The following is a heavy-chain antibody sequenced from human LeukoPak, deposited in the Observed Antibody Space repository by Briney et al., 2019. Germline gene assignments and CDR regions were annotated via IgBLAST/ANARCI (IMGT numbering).Heavy chain of an antibody. CDR3: AQGGYFALYM. CDR1: GFTFSAYD. D-gene: IGHD2-2*03. CDR2: TSRSSGA. Sequence: PGGSLRLSCVGSGFTFSAYDMQWVRQAPGKGLEWVSGTSRSSGAHYTDSVKGRFTISRDNTKDTLYLQMDSLRAEDTAVYYCAQGGYFALYMGGEGTMVTVSS. J-gene: IGHJ3*02. V-gene: IGHV3-23*01.